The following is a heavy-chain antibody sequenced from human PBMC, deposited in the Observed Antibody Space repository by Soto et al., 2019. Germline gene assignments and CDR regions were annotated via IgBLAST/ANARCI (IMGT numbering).Heavy chain of an antibody. V-gene: IGHV5-51*01. J-gene: IGHJ6*02. CDR1: GYSFNSFW. D-gene: IGHD6-19*01. CDR2: IYPGDLDT. CDR3: ARSIAVTGTYFSGLDV. Sequence: GESLKISCKGSGYSFNSFWVAWVRQTPGKGLEWLGIIYPGDLDTRYTSSFQGHVIISADKSSSTVYLQWSSLKASDTAMYYCARSIAVTGTYFSGLDVWGQGSAVTVSS.